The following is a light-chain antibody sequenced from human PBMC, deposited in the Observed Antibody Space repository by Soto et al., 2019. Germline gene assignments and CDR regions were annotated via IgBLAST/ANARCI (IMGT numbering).Light chain of an antibody. V-gene: IGKV1D-13*01. Sequence: AIQLTQSPSSLSASVGDRVTITCRASQGISSALAWYQQKPGKAPKLLIYDASSLESGVPSRFSGSGSGTDFTHTTSILQPEDFATYYCQQFNNYPFFGGGTKVEIK. CDR3: QQFNNYPF. CDR2: DAS. J-gene: IGKJ4*01. CDR1: QGISSA.